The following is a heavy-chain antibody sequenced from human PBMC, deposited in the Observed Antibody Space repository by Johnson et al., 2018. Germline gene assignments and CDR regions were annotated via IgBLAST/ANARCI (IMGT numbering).Heavy chain of an antibody. D-gene: IGHD6-13*01. CDR3: ANGASAAVGSYYYYMDV. V-gene: IGHV3-30*18. Sequence: QVQLVESGGGVVQPGRSLRLSCAASGFTFSSYGMHWVRQAPGTGLEWVAVISYDGSNKYYADSVKGRLTISRDNSKNPLYLQMNSLRAEDTAVYSCANGASAAVGSYYYYMDVWGKGTTVTVSS. CDR2: ISYDGSNK. J-gene: IGHJ6*03. CDR1: GFTFSSYG.